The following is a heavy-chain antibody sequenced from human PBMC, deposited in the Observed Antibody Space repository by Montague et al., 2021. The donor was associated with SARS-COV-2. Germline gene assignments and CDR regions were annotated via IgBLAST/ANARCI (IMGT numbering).Heavy chain of an antibody. D-gene: IGHD5-24*01. CDR3: TTHTHGLHSFDS. J-gene: IGHJ4*02. V-gene: IGHV3-23*03. CDR1: GFAFSSYA. Sequence: SLRLSCAASGFAFSSYAMAWVRQAPGKGLEWVSGVDKSGTNRFNADAVKGRFTISRDNSKNTLYLQMSSLRAEDTALYYCTTHTHGLHSFDSWGQGTLVTVSS. CDR2: VDKSGTNR.